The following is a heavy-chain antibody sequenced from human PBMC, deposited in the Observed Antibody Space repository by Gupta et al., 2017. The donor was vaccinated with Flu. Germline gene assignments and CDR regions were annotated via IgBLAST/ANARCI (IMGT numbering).Heavy chain of an antibody. CDR1: FTFSSYW. CDR2: INQDGSEK. D-gene: IGHD2-2*02. Sequence: FTFSSYWMSWVRQAPGKGLEWVANINQDGSEKDYVDSVKGRFTISRDNAKNLLYLQMNSLRAEDTALYYCARTGQLLYSYWGQGTLVTVS. CDR3: ARTGQLLYSY. V-gene: IGHV3-7*01. J-gene: IGHJ4*02.